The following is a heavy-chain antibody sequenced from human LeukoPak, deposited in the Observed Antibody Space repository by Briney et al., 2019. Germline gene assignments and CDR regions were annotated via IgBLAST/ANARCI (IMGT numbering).Heavy chain of an antibody. CDR1: GYTFTGYY. D-gene: IGHD1-26*01. Sequence: ASVKVSCKASGYTFTGYYMHWVRQAPGQGLEWMGRINPNRGGTNYAQKFQGRATMTRDTSISTAYMELSRLRSDDTAVYYCARGEVGATNLVDYWGQGTLVTVSS. J-gene: IGHJ4*02. CDR2: INPNRGGT. V-gene: IGHV1-2*06. CDR3: ARGEVGATNLVDY.